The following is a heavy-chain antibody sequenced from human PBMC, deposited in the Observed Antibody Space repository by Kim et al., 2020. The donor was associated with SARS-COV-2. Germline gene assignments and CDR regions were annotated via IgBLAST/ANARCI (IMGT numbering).Heavy chain of an antibody. Sequence: SETLSLTCAVSGVSITSATWWSCVRQPPGKGLEWFGEMFHSGTTNYNPSLKSRVAISVDKSKNHFSFNLNSLTAADAAVYYCSGSSGWYRRDYCGQGTQV. CDR1: GVSITSATW. CDR3: SGSSGWYRRDY. CDR2: MFHSGTT. J-gene: IGHJ4*02. D-gene: IGHD6-19*01. V-gene: IGHV4-4*02.